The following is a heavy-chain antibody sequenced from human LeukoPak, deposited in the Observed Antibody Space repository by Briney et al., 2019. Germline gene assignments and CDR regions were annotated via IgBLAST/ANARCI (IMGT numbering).Heavy chain of an antibody. CDR3: AKDCTPLWFGLYDAFDI. CDR2: ISWNSGSI. V-gene: IGHV3-9*01. D-gene: IGHD3-10*01. CDR1: VFTFDDYA. Sequence: GRSLRLSCAASVFTFDDYAMHWVRQAPGKGLEWVSGISWNSGSIGYADSVKGRFTISRDNAKNSLYLQMNSLRAEDTALYYCAKDCTPLWFGLYDAFDIWGQGTMVTVSS. J-gene: IGHJ3*02.